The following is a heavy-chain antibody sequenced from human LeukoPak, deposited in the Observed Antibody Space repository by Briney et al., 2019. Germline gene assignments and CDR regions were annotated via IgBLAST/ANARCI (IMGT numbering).Heavy chain of an antibody. J-gene: IGHJ6*04. Sequence: PGGSLRLSCAASGFTFSSYEMNWVRQAPGKGLEWVSYISSSGSTIYYADSVKGRFTISRENAKNSLYLQMNSLRAGDTAVYYCARDPGLWFGESLDVWGKGTTVTVSS. V-gene: IGHV3-48*03. CDR3: ARDPGLWFGESLDV. CDR2: ISSSGSTI. CDR1: GFTFSSYE. D-gene: IGHD3-10*01.